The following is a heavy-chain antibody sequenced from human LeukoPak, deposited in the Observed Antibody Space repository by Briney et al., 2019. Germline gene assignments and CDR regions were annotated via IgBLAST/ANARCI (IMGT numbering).Heavy chain of an antibody. CDR3: ARDYLYGGKSGVVYYYMDV. V-gene: IGHV3-48*01. Sequence: GGSLRLSCAASGFTFSSYSMNRVRQAPGKGLEWVSYISSSSSTIYYADSVKGRFTISRDNTKNTLYLQMNSLRAEDTAVYYCARDYLYGGKSGVVYYYMDVWGKGTTVTVSS. D-gene: IGHD4-23*01. CDR2: ISSSSSTI. J-gene: IGHJ6*03. CDR1: GFTFSSYS.